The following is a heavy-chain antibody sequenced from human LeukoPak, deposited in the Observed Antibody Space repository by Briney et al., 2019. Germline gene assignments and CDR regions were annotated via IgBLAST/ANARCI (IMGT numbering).Heavy chain of an antibody. CDR1: GGSFSGYY. CDR3: ARYSSSWLEYYFGY. V-gene: IGHV4-34*01. Sequence: PSETLSLTCAVYGGSFSGYYWSWIRQPPGKGLEWIGEINHSGSTNYNPSLKSRVTISVDTSKNQFSLKLSSVTAADTAVYYCARYSSSWLEYYFGYWGQGTLVTVSS. J-gene: IGHJ4*02. CDR2: INHSGST. D-gene: IGHD6-13*01.